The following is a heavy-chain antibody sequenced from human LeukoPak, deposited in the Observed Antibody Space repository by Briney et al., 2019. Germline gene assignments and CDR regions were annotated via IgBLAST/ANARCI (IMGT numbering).Heavy chain of an antibody. D-gene: IGHD3-3*01. V-gene: IGHV1-24*01. CDR1: GFTLTELS. CDR2: FDPEDGET. J-gene: IGHJ4*02. CDR3: ATPGVARGLFDY. Sequence: GASVKVSCKVSGFTLTELSMHWVRQAPGKGLEWMGGFDPEDGETIYAQKFQGRVTMTEDTSTDTAYMELSSLRSEDTAVYYCATPGVARGLFDYWGQGTLVTVSS.